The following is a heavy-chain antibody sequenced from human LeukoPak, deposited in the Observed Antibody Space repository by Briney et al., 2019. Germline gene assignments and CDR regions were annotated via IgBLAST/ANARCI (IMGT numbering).Heavy chain of an antibody. Sequence: SETLSLTYTVSGGSISSYYWSWIRQPAGKGLEWIGRIYSTGSTNYNPSLKSRVTMSVDTSKYQFSLRLRSVTAADTAVYYCARQIASAGTAGFDFWGQGALVTVSS. D-gene: IGHD6-13*01. CDR3: ARQIASAGTAGFDF. CDR2: IYSTGST. CDR1: GGSISSYY. J-gene: IGHJ4*02. V-gene: IGHV4-4*07.